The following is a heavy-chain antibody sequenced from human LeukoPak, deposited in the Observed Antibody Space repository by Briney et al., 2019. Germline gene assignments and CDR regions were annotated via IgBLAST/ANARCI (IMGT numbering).Heavy chain of an antibody. CDR3: TTSYGDYHFDY. CDR1: GFTFSSYA. Sequence: GGSLRLSCAASGFTFSSYAMSWVRQAPGKGLEWVSAISGSGGSTYYADSVKGRFTISRDNSKNTLYLQMNSLKTEDTAVYYCTTSYGDYHFDYWGQGTLVTVSS. J-gene: IGHJ4*02. D-gene: IGHD4-17*01. V-gene: IGHV3-23*01. CDR2: ISGSGGST.